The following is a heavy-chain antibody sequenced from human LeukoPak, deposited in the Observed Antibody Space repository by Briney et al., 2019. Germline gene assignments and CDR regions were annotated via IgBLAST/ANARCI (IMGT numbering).Heavy chain of an antibody. CDR1: GFTFSSYS. J-gene: IGHJ2*01. Sequence: PGGSLRLSCAASGFTFSSYSMNWVRQAPGKGLEWVSSISSSSSYIYYADSVKGRFTISRDNAKNSLYLQMNSLRAEDTAVYYCARDCSGGSCYFSLRWYFDLWGRGTLVTVSS. V-gene: IGHV3-21*01. CDR3: ARDCSGGSCYFSLRWYFDL. CDR2: ISSSSSYI. D-gene: IGHD2-15*01.